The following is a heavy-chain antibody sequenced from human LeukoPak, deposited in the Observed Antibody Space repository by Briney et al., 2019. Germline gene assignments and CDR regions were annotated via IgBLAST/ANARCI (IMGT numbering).Heavy chain of an antibody. CDR3: ARGYIVVVVADRHDAFDI. CDR1: GGSFSGYY. Sequence: SETLSLTCAVYGGSFSGYYWGWIRQPPGKGLEWIGEINHSGSTNYNPSLKSRVTISVDTSKNQFSLKLSSVTAADTAVYYCARGYIVVVVADRHDAFDIWGQGTMVTVSS. D-gene: IGHD2-15*01. J-gene: IGHJ3*02. V-gene: IGHV4-34*01. CDR2: INHSGST.